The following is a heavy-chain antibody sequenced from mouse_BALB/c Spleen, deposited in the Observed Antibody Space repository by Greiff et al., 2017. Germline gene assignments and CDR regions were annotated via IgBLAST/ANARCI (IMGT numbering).Heavy chain of an antibody. J-gene: IGHJ4*01. CDR1: GYTFTNYW. CDR2: IYPGGGYT. Sequence: VKLMESGAELVRPGTSVKISCKASGYTFTNYWLGWVKQRPGHGLEWIGDIYPGGGYTNYNEKFKGKATLTADTSSSTAYMQLSSLTSEDSAVYFCARRRDYGYGGYAMDYWGQGTSVTVSS. CDR3: ARRRDYGYGGYAMDY. V-gene: IGHV1-63*02. D-gene: IGHD2-2*01.